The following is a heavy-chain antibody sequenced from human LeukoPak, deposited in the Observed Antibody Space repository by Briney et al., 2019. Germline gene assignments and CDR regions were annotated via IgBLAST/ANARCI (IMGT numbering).Heavy chain of an antibody. CDR3: AKYTLYDILTGYYLRHPGGFDY. Sequence: GGSLRLSCAASGFTFSSYAMSWGRQAPGKGVEGVSAISGSGGSTYYADSVKGRVTTSRDNSKNTLYLQMNSLRAEDTAGYYCAKYTLYDILTGYYLRHPGGFDYWGQGTLVTVSS. J-gene: IGHJ4*02. V-gene: IGHV3-23*01. CDR2: ISGSGGST. D-gene: IGHD3-9*01. CDR1: GFTFSSYA.